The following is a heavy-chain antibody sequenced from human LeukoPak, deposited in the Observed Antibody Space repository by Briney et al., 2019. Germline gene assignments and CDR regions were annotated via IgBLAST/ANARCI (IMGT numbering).Heavy chain of an antibody. V-gene: IGHV3-33*01. D-gene: IGHD2-21*02. J-gene: IGHJ3*02. CDR3: ARGGDLGAFDI. CDR2: IWYDGSNK. Sequence: GRPLRLSCAASGFTFSSYGMHWVRQAPGKGLEWVAVIWYDGSNKYYADSVKGRFTISRDNSKNTLYLQMNSLRAEDTAVYYCARGGDLGAFDIWGQGTMVTVSS. CDR1: GFTFSSYG.